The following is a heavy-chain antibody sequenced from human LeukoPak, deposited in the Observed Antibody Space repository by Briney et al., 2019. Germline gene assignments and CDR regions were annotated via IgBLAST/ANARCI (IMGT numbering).Heavy chain of an antibody. CDR1: GFTFSNYA. V-gene: IGHV3-23*01. CDR3: AKDKGREGDY. CDR2: TSGSGVST. J-gene: IGHJ4*02. Sequence: GGSLRLSCAASGFTFSNYAMSWVRQAPGKGLEWVSATSGSGVSTYYADSVKGRFTISRDNSKNTVNLQMNSLRPDDTAVYYCAKDKGREGDYWGQGTLVAVSS.